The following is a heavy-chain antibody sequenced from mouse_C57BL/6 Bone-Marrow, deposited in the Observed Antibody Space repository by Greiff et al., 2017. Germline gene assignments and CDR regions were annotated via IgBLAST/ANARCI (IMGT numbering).Heavy chain of an antibody. J-gene: IGHJ4*01. D-gene: IGHD2-1*01. Sequence: EVKVVDSGGGLVKPGGSLKLSCAASGFTFSSYAMSWVRQTPEKRLEWVATISDGGSYTYYPDNVKGRFTSARDNAKNNLYLQMSHLKSEDTAMYYCARVSTIVTSYAMDYWGQGTSVTVSS. V-gene: IGHV5-4*03. CDR3: ARVSTIVTSYAMDY. CDR2: ISDGGSYT. CDR1: GFTFSSYA.